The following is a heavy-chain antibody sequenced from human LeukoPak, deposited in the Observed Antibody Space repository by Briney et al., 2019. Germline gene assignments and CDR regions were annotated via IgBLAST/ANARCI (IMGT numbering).Heavy chain of an antibody. CDR3: ARGVGGVREGFDI. Sequence: PSVTLSLTCIVSGGSVSSESYHWSWIRQPPGKGLEWIAYIFNSGSSNYNPSLKSRVTISVDTSKNQFSLKLNSVTAADTAQYHCARGVGGVREGFDIWGQGTMVTVSS. CDR2: IFNSGSS. V-gene: IGHV4-61*01. CDR1: GGSVSSESYH. D-gene: IGHD3-16*01. J-gene: IGHJ3*02.